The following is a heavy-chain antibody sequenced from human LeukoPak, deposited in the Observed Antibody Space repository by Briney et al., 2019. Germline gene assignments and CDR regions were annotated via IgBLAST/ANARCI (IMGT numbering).Heavy chain of an antibody. D-gene: IGHD1-26*01. V-gene: IGHV3-21*01. CDR3: ARGGSDPVSGRYYGGGAFDI. CDR2: ISSSSRYI. Sequence: GGSLRLSCAASGFTFSSFTMNWVRQAPGKGLEWVSSISSSSRYIYYGDSVMGRFTISRDNAKNSLYLQMNSLRAEDTAVYYCARGGSDPVSGRYYGGGAFDIWGQGTMVTVSS. CDR1: GFTFSSFT. J-gene: IGHJ3*02.